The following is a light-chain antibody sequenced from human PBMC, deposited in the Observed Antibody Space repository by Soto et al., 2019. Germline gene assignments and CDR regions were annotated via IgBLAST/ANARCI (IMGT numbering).Light chain of an antibody. CDR2: DAF. V-gene: IGKV1-5*01. CDR3: QQYSSYWT. J-gene: IGKJ1*01. Sequence: DIQMAQSPSTLSASVGDRVTITCRASQSSSRWLSWYQQKAGKAPKLLIYDAFSLESGVPSWVSGSGSGTEFTLTISSLQPDDVATYYCQQYSSYWTFGQGTKVEIK. CDR1: QSSSRW.